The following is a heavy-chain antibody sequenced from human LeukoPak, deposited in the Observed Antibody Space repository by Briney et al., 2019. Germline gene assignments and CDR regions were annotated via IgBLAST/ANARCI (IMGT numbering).Heavy chain of an antibody. CDR3: AREWAAVDAFDI. D-gene: IGHD6-25*01. CDR2: IKQDGSEK. V-gene: IGHV3-7*01. CDR1: GFTFSSYG. J-gene: IGHJ3*02. Sequence: PGGSLRLSCAASGFTFSSYGMHWVRQAPGKGLEWVANIKQDGSEKYYVDSVKGRFTISRNNAKNSLYLQMNSLRAEDTAVYYCAREWAAVDAFDIWGQGTMVTVSS.